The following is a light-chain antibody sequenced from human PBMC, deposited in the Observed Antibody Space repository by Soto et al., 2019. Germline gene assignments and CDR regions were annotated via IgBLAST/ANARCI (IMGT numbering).Light chain of an antibody. CDR2: WAS. Sequence: DILLTPFPESLTVSPGGRATITCESSQNVRYHANTRRHLSWYQQRPGQHPQLLIFWASMPQSGVPGRFSGSGSGTHFTLAIANCQPEDVAFYHCQQFVYTPWTFGQGT. J-gene: IGKJ1*01. CDR1: QNVRYHANTRRH. CDR3: QQFVYTPWT. V-gene: IGKV4-1*01.